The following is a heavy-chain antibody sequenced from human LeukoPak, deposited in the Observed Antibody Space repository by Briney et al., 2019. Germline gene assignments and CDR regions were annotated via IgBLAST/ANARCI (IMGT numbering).Heavy chain of an antibody. CDR1: GDSIASKSYY. CDR2: IYFHGSS. Sequence: SETLSLTCNVSGDSIASKSYYWTWIRQRPGEGLEWIGYIYFHGSSYYNPSLKSRLDLSLDSSKNQFSLNLKSVTAADSAVYFCARDHDRSGYFDYWGQGVLVTVTS. CDR3: ARDHDRSGYFDY. V-gene: IGHV4-31*03. D-gene: IGHD3-3*01. J-gene: IGHJ4*02.